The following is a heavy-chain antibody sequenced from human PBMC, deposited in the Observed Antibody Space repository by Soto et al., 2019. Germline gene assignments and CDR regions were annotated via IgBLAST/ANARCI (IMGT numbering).Heavy chain of an antibody. CDR2: ISHLEST. J-gene: IGHJ4*02. CDR1: GASISYGGFS. CDR3: ARGGGYDSFDY. Sequence: QLQLRESGSGLVKTSETLSLTCTVSGASISYGGFSWSWIRQSPGKGLEWIGYISHLESTYFHPSFKSRLTMSIDRTRNQFSLKLSSVTAADMAVYYCARGGGYDSFDYWGQGVLVTVSS. V-gene: IGHV4-30-2*06. D-gene: IGHD5-12*01.